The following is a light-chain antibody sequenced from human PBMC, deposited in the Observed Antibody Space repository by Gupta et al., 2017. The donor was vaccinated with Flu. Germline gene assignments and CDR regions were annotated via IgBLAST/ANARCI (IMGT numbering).Light chain of an antibody. CDR2: ADD. V-gene: IGLV6-57*01. CDR3: QSYEV. Sequence: FMLTQPHSVSESPGKTLTISCTRGSGSISRNYVQCYQQPPGTSPTAVIYADDQRPSGVPGRFSGSSDSSSNPASLTISGLKTEDEADDYCQSYEVFGGGTQLTVL. CDR1: SGSISRNY. J-gene: IGLJ2*01.